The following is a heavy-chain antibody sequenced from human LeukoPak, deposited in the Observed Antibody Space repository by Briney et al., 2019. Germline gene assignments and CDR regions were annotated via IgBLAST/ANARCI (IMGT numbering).Heavy chain of an antibody. J-gene: IGHJ4*02. CDR2: INHSGST. CDR1: GGSFSGYY. Sequence: SETLSLTCAVYGGSFSGYYWSWIRQPPGKGLGWNGEINHSGSTNYNPSLKSRVPISVDTSKNQFSLKLSSVTAADTAAYYCARKRRYSYASTPFDYWGQGTLVTASS. CDR3: ARKRRYSYASTPFDY. D-gene: IGHD5-18*01. V-gene: IGHV4-34*01.